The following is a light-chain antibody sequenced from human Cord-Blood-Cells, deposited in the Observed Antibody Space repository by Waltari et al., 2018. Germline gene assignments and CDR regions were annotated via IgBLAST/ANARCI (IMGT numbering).Light chain of an antibody. CDR3: QQYNSYSPYT. Sequence: DIQMTQSPSTLSASVGDRVTITCRASQSSSSWLAWYQQKPGKAPKLLIYKASSLESGGPSRFSGSGSGTEFTLTISSLQPDDFATYYCQQYNSYSPYTFGQGTKLEIK. CDR1: QSSSSW. J-gene: IGKJ2*01. V-gene: IGKV1-5*03. CDR2: KAS.